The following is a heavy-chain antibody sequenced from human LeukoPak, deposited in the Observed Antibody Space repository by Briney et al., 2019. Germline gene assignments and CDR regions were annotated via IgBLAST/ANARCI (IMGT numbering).Heavy chain of an antibody. D-gene: IGHD6-19*01. Sequence: SETLSLTCAVYGGSFSSYYWSWIRQPPGKGMEWIGEINHSGSTNYNPSLKRRVTISVDTSKNQFSLKLSSVTAAYTAVCYCARGVEQWLLYGMDVWGQGTTVTVSS. CDR3: ARGVEQWLLYGMDV. CDR1: GGSFSSYY. J-gene: IGHJ6*01. V-gene: IGHV4-34*01. CDR2: INHSGST.